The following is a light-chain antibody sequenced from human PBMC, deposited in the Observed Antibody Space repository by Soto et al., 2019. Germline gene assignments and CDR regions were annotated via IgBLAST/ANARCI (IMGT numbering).Light chain of an antibody. CDR3: CSYASSSTYV. CDR2: EGS. CDR1: SSDVGNYNL. Sequence: QSVLTHPASVSWSPGQSITIPCTGTSSDVGNYNLVSWYQHDPGKAPKLLIYEGSKRPSGVSDRFSGSKSGNTASLTISGLQAEDEADYYCCSYASSSTYVFGTGTKVTVL. V-gene: IGLV2-23*01. J-gene: IGLJ1*01.